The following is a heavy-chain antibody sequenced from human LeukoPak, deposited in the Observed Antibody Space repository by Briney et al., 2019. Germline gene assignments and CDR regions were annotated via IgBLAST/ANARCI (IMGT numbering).Heavy chain of an antibody. Sequence: ASVKVSCKASGYTFTGYYMHWVRQAPGQRLEWMGWINPNSGGTNYAQKFQGWVTMTRDTSISTAYMELSRLRSDDTAVYYCARALYDYVWGSYRPSDAFDIWGQGTMVTVSS. J-gene: IGHJ3*02. V-gene: IGHV1-2*04. CDR2: INPNSGGT. D-gene: IGHD3-16*02. CDR1: GYTFTGYY. CDR3: ARALYDYVWGSYRPSDAFDI.